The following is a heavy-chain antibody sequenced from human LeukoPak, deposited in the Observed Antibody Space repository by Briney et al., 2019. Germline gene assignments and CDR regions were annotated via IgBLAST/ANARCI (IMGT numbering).Heavy chain of an antibody. V-gene: IGHV1-18*01. J-gene: IGHJ4*02. CDR1: GYTFTSYG. CDR3: ARDQGDTIFGVVIIPFDY. D-gene: IGHD3-3*01. Sequence: GASVKVSCKASGYTFTSYGISWVRQAPGQGLEWMGWISAYNGNTNYAQKLQGRVTMTTDTSTSTAYMELRSLRSDDTAVYYCARDQGDTIFGVVIIPFDYWGQGTLVTVSS. CDR2: ISAYNGNT.